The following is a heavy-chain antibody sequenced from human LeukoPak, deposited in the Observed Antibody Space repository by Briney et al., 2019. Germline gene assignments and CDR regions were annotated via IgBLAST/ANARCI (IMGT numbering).Heavy chain of an antibody. J-gene: IGHJ3*02. Sequence: ASVKVSCKASGYTFTSYGISWVRQAPGQGLEWMGWISAYNGNTNYAQKFQGRVTMTEDTSTDTAYMELSSLRSEDTAVYYCATVLFGMGGVFAFDIWGQGTMVTVSS. V-gene: IGHV1-18*01. CDR3: ATVLFGMGGVFAFDI. CDR2: ISAYNGNT. D-gene: IGHD2-8*02. CDR1: GYTFTSYG.